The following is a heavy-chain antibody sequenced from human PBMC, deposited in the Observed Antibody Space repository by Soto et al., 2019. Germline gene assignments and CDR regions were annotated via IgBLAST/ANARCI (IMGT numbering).Heavy chain of an antibody. D-gene: IGHD2-2*01. CDR2: IIPIFGTA. CDR1: GYTFTSYY. Sequence: ASVKVSCKASGYTFTSYYMHWVRQAPGQGLEWMGGIIPIFGTANYAQKFQGRVTITADESTSTAYMELSSLRSEDTAVYYCARSGYCSSTSCYRRPFDYWGQGTLVTVSS. V-gene: IGHV1-69*13. CDR3: ARSGYCSSTSCYRRPFDY. J-gene: IGHJ4*02.